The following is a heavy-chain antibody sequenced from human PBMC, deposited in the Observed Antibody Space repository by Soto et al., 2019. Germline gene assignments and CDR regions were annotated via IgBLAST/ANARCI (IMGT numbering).Heavy chain of an antibody. Sequence: ASVKVSCKASGYTFTSYAMHWVRQAPGQSLEWMGWNNAGNGNKKYSQKFQGRVTSTRDTSASTAYMELSSLRYEDTAVYYCARDQYDYIWGSYRYLGYWGQGTLVTVSS. D-gene: IGHD3-16*02. CDR3: ARDQYDYIWGSYRYLGY. CDR2: NNAGNGNK. CDR1: GYTFTSYA. J-gene: IGHJ4*02. V-gene: IGHV1-3*01.